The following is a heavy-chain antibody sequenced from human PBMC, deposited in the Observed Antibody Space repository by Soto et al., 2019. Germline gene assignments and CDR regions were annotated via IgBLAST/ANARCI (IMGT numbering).Heavy chain of an antibody. D-gene: IGHD2-2*02. CDR1: GFTFSSYA. V-gene: IGHV3-23*01. Sequence: PGGSLRLSCAASGFTFSSYAMSWVRQAPGKGLEWVSAISGSGGSTYYADSVKGRFTISRDNSKNTLYLQMNSLRAEDTAVYYCANIYPNDQLIYPTYNWFDPWGQGTLVTVSS. J-gene: IGHJ5*02. CDR2: ISGSGGST. CDR3: ANIYPNDQLIYPTYNWFDP.